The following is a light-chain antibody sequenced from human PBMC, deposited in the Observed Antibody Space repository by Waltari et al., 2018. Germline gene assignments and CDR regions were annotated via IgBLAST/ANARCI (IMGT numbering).Light chain of an antibody. V-gene: IGKV1-39*01. CDR1: QSISSN. CDR2: AAS. J-gene: IGKJ2*01. Sequence: DIQMTQSPSSLSASVGDRLTITCRSSQSISSNLNWYQHKPGKAPKLLIYAASSLQSVVQSMLSGSGSETDFTLTISSLEPEDFATYYCQQSYSTPPMYTFGQGTKLEIK. CDR3: QQSYSTPPMYT.